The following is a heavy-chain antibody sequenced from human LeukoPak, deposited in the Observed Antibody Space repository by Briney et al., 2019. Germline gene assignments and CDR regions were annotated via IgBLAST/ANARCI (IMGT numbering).Heavy chain of an antibody. CDR3: AASAFSSSWRS. D-gene: IGHD6-13*01. CDR2: ITANNTTK. CDR1: GLSFSSYN. V-gene: IGHV3-48*01. Sequence: GGSLRLSCTAFGLSFSSYNMNWVRQAPGKGPEWVAYITANNTTKYYADSVKGRFTISRDNAKKSLFLQMNSLRAEDTAVYCAAASAFSSSWRSWGQGTVVTVSS. J-gene: IGHJ5*02.